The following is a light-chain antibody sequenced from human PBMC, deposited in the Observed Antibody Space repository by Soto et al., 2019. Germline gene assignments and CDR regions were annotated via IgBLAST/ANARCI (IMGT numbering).Light chain of an antibody. J-gene: IGKJ1*01. CDR2: KAS. CDR3: QHSNSYSEA. Sequence: DIQVTQSPSTLSGSVGDRVTITCRASQTISSWLAWYQQKPGKAPKLLIYKASTLKSGVPSRFSGSGSGTEFTLTISSLQPDDFAPYYCQHSNSYSEAFGQGTKVDIK. V-gene: IGKV1-5*03. CDR1: QTISSW.